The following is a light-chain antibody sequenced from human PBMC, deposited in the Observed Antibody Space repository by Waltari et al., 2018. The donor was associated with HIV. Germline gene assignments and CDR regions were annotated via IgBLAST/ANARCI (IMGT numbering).Light chain of an antibody. Sequence: QSALTQPASVSGSPGQSITISCTGSSSAVGRYNLVSWYQQHPGKAPKLMIYEGIKRPSGVSNRFSGSKSGNTASLTISGLQAEDEADYYCCSYAGSSNWVFGGGTKLTVL. CDR2: EGI. V-gene: IGLV2-23*01. CDR1: SSAVGRYNL. CDR3: CSYAGSSNWV. J-gene: IGLJ3*02.